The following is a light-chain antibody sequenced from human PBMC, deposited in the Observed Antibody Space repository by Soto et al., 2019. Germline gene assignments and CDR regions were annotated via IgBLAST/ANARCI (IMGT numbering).Light chain of an antibody. CDR3: QQYNSHSLYS. J-gene: IGKJ2*03. CDR2: FAS. V-gene: IGKV1-5*01. CDR1: QDVRSW. Sequence: DIQLTQSPSILSASVGDTVTITCRASQDVRSWLAWYQQKPGKAPKLLIYFASKLESGVSSRLSGSGSGTEYTLTISSLQPDDFATYYCQQYNSHSLYSFGQGTKLEIK.